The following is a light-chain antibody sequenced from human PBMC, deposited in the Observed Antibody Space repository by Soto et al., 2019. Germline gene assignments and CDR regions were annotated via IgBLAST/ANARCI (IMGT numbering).Light chain of an antibody. CDR3: QQTYTTPEIT. Sequence: DIQMTQSPSSLSASVGDRVTITCRASQSISSYLNWYQQKPGKAPKLLMYGASYLKSGVPTRFSGSGSGTDFTLTISSLRPEDFATYYCQQTYTTPEITFGQGTRLEIK. CDR2: GAS. CDR1: QSISSY. J-gene: IGKJ5*01. V-gene: IGKV1-39*01.